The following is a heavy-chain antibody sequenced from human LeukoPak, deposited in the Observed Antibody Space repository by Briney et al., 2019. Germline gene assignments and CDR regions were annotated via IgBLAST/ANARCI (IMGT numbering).Heavy chain of an antibody. CDR3: AREGLQQLVRDYYGMDV. J-gene: IGHJ6*02. CDR1: GFTFSSYA. D-gene: IGHD6-6*01. V-gene: IGHV3-64*01. Sequence: GGSLRLSCAASGFTFSSYAMHWVRQAPGKGLEYLSAISSNGGSTYYANSVKGRFTISRDNSKNTLYLQMGSLRAEDMAVYYCAREGLQQLVRDYYGMDVWGQGTTVTVSS. CDR2: ISSNGGST.